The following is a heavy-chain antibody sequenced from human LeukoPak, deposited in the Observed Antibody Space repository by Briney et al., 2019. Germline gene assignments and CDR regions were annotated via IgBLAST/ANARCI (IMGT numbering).Heavy chain of an antibody. V-gene: IGHV3-23*01. CDR3: ANEIRPNDY. CDR2: ICISGSKT. CDR1: EFDFSSHA. D-gene: IGHD4-17*01. J-gene: IGHJ4*02. Sequence: GGSLRLSCAASEFDFSSHAMTWVRQAPGKGLECVSAICISGSKTYYADSVKGRFTISRDNSKNTLYLQMNSLRAEDTAVYYCANEIRPNDYWGQGTQVTVSS.